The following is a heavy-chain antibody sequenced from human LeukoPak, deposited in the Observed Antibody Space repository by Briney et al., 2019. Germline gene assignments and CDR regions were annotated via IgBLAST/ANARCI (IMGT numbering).Heavy chain of an antibody. D-gene: IGHD2-8*01. CDR1: GFTVSSNY. V-gene: IGHV3-53*01. Sequence: GGSLRLSCAASGFTVSSNYMSCVRQAPGKGLEWVSVIYSGGSTYYADSVKGRFTISRDNSKNTLYLQMNSLRAEDTAVYYCAKAPPLEGKGCRFDPWGQGTLVTVSS. CDR3: AKAPPLEGKGCRFDP. CDR2: IYSGGST. J-gene: IGHJ5*02.